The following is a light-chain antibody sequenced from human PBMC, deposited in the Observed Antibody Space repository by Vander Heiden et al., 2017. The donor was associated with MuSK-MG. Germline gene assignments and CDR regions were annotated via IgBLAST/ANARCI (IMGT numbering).Light chain of an antibody. CDR3: QQVHSLPIT. J-gene: IGKJ4*01. CDR1: QDIADY. Sequence: DVQMTQSPSSLSASVGDRVTITCQASQDIADYLNWYQQKPGKAPKVLIYDASNLETGVPSRFSGGGSGTDFTFTISSLQPEDVATYYCQQVHSLPITFGGGTKVXIK. CDR2: DAS. V-gene: IGKV1-33*01.